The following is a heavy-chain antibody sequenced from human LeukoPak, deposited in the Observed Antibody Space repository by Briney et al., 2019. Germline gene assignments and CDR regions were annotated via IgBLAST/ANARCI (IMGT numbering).Heavy chain of an antibody. CDR1: GYTFSSYG. D-gene: IGHD6-19*01. Sequence: ASVKVSCKASGYTFSSYGITWVRQAPGQGLEWMGWISAYNGNTNYAQKLQGRVTMTTDTSTSTAYMELSSLRSEDTAVYYCASRNGYSSGWYYYFDYWGQGTLVTVSS. CDR2: ISAYNGNT. CDR3: ASRNGYSSGWYYYFDY. V-gene: IGHV1-18*01. J-gene: IGHJ4*02.